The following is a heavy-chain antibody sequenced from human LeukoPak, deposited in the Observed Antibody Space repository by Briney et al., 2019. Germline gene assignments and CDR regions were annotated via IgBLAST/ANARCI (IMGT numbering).Heavy chain of an antibody. D-gene: IGHD1-26*01. Sequence: GGSLRLSCAASGFTVSSNYMSWVRQAPGKGLEWVSLISSSGANAYYADSVKGRFTISRDNSKNTLYLQMNNLRGEDTAEYYCAKDMELASWGQGTLVTVSS. CDR3: AKDMELAS. CDR1: GFTVSSNY. J-gene: IGHJ5*02. V-gene: IGHV3-23*01. CDR2: ISSSGANA.